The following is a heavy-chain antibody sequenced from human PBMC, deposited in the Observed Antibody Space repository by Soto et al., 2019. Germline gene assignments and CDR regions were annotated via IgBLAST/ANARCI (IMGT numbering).Heavy chain of an antibody. CDR1: GITFTDAW. Sequence: EVQLVESGGGLVKPGGSLRLSCAVSGITFTDAWMGWVRQAPGKGLEWIGRLKSRRAGGTSDYAAPVKGRFSISRDNAKNLMYLEMNNLRVEDTAVYYCASQGDVCRGNDCYRHFDSWGQGTLVTVSS. D-gene: IGHD5-12*01. CDR2: LKSRRAGGTS. CDR3: ASQGDVCRGNDCYRHFDS. J-gene: IGHJ4*02. V-gene: IGHV3-15*01.